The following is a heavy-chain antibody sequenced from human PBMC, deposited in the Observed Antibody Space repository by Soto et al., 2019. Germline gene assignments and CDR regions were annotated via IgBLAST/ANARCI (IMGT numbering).Heavy chain of an antibody. CDR1: GYSISSGYY. CDR2: IYHSGGT. D-gene: IGHD3-10*01. J-gene: IGHJ6*02. Sequence: PSETLSLTCAVSGYSISSGYYLGWIRQPPRKGREWIGSIYHSGGTYYNPSLKSRVTISVDTSKNQFSLKLSSVTAADTAVYYCARVVVTMVRGVISYYYRMDVWGQGTTVTVSS. CDR3: ARVVVTMVRGVISYYYRMDV. V-gene: IGHV4-38-2*01.